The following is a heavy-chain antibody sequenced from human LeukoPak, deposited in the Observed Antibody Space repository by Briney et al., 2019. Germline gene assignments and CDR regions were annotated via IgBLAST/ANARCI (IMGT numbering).Heavy chain of an antibody. CDR1: ALTFSSYA. CDR2: ISTSGVST. D-gene: IGHD1-26*01. J-gene: IGHJ4*02. CDR3: AKNTSGTYLDY. Sequence: GGSLRLSCAPSALTFSSYAMSWVRQAPGKGLECVSSISTSGVSTNYADSVKGRFTLSRDTSKSMVYLQMNSLRAEDTAVYYCAKNTSGTYLDYWGQGILVTVSS. V-gene: IGHV3-23*01.